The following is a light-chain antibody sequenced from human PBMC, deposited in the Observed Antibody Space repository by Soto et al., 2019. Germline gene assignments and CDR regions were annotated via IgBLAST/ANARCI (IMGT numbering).Light chain of an antibody. CDR1: NSNIGSNV. J-gene: IGLJ1*01. Sequence: QSVLTQPPSASGAPGQRVTISCFGSNSNIGSNVVNWYQQLPGSAPRFLISCNNHRPSGVPDRFSASKSGTSASLAISGLQSEDEGEYYCATWDDSLNVFYVFGTGTKVTVL. CDR3: ATWDDSLNVFYV. CDR2: CNN. V-gene: IGLV1-44*01.